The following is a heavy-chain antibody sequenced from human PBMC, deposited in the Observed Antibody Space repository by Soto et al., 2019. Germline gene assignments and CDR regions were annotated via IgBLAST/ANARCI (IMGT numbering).Heavy chain of an antibody. V-gene: IGHV3-7*01. D-gene: IGHD5-12*01. J-gene: IGHJ4*02. Sequence: EVQLVESGGTLVQPGESLRLSCAASGFTISSDWMSWVRQAPGKGLEWVANIKQDGSERYYMGSVNGRFTISRDNAKNSLYLQMSSLTVEDTAVYYCARWDNGYDFGGQGTLVTISS. CDR2: IKQDGSER. CDR3: ARWDNGYDF. CDR1: GFTISSDW.